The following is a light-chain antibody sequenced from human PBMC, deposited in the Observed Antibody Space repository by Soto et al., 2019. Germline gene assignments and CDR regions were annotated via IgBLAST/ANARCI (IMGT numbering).Light chain of an antibody. CDR1: QSISTW. J-gene: IGKJ4*01. Sequence: DIQMTQSPSTLSASVGDRVTITCRASQSISTWLAWFHQKPGKAPNLLIYKASSLESGVPSRFSGSGSGTEFTLTISTLQPDAVATYYCQQYNSSPLTFGGGTKVEIK. CDR2: KAS. V-gene: IGKV1-5*03. CDR3: QQYNSSPLT.